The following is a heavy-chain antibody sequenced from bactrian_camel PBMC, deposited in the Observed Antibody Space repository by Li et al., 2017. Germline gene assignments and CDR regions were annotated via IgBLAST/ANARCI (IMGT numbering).Heavy chain of an antibody. CDR1: GFTFSTYW. V-gene: IGHV3S1*01. D-gene: IGHD5*01. J-gene: IGHJ4*01. CDR3: VRDGTTGWALAY. CDR2: INPAGGTT. Sequence: HVQLVESGGGLVQPGGSLRLSCAASGFTFSTYWMYWVRQAPGKGLEWVSNINPAGGTTFYPDSVKGRFTMSRDNAKNTVYLQMNRLKSEDTAVYYCVRDGTTGWALAYWGQGTQVTVS.